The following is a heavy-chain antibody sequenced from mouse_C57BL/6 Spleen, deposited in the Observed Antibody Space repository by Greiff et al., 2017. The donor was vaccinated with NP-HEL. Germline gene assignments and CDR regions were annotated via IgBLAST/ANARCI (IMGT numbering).Heavy chain of an antibody. Sequence: QVQLQQPGAELVKPGASVKMSCKASGYTFTSYWITWVKQRPGQGLEWIGDIYPGSGSTNYNEKFKSKATLTVDTSSSTAYLQLSSLTSEDSAVYYGARETDYASSPDYWGQGTTLTVSS. V-gene: IGHV1-55*01. J-gene: IGHJ2*01. CDR2: IYPGSGST. CDR1: GYTFTSYW. D-gene: IGHD1-1*01. CDR3: ARETDYASSPDY.